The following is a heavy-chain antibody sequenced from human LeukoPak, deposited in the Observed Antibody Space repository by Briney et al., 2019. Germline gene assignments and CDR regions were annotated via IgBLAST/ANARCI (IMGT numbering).Heavy chain of an antibody. J-gene: IGHJ6*02. CDR1: GGSISSSSYY. Sequence: PSETLSLTCTVSGGSISSSSYYWGWIRQPPGKGLEWIGSIYYSGSTYYNPSLKSRVTISVDTSKNQFSLKLSSVTAADTAVYYCARSSGNSRYYGMDVWGQGTTVTVSS. D-gene: IGHD3-10*01. CDR2: IYYSGST. V-gene: IGHV4-39*01. CDR3: ARSSGNSRYYGMDV.